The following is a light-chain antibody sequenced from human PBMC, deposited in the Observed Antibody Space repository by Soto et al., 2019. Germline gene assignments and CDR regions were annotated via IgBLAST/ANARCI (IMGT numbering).Light chain of an antibody. J-gene: IGLJ7*01. CDR3: SSCTTSSTLV. CDR1: SSDVGGYNY. V-gene: IGLV2-14*01. Sequence: QSALTQPASVSGSPGQSITISCTGTSSDVGGYNYVSWYQQHPGKAPKLMIYEVSNRPSGVSNRFSGSKSGNTASLTISGLQADDEADYYCSSCTTSSTLVFGSGTQLTVL. CDR2: EVS.